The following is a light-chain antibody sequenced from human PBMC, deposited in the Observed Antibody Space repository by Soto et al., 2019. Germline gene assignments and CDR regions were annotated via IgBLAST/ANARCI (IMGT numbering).Light chain of an antibody. CDR2: GAS. J-gene: IGKJ4*01. CDR3: QQYNYWPLT. Sequence: EIVMTQSPATLSVSPGERVTLSCRASQSVSRYLAGHQQRPGQAPRPLIYGASTRVTGIPARFSASGSGTEFTLTISSPQSEDFAVYYCQQYNYWPLTFGGGTKV. CDR1: QSVSRY. V-gene: IGKV3-15*01.